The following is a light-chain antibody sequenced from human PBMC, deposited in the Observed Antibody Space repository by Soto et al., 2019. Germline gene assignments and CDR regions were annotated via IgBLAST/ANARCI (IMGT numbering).Light chain of an antibody. J-gene: IGLJ1*01. V-gene: IGLV1-40*01. CDR1: SSNIGAGYD. CDR2: GNS. Sequence: QSVLTQPPSVSGAPGQRVTISCTGSSSNIGAGYDVHWYQQLPGTAPKLLIYGNSNRPSGVPDRFSGSKSGTSASLAITGLQAEDEADYYCQSYDSSMTGSMVFGTWIKVTV. CDR3: QSYDSSMTGSMV.